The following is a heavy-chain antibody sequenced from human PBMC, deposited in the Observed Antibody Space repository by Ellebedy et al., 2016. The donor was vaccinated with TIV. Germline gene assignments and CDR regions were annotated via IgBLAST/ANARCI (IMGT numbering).Heavy chain of an antibody. V-gene: IGHV3-74*01. CDR3: TTDEGCSYDS. CDR2: ISRDGDYT. D-gene: IGHD3-10*02. Sequence: GESLKISCVASGFTFDDFAMHWVRQAPGKGLVWVSRISRDGDYTNYADSVKGRFTLSRDNARKTLYLQMNGLRPEDTAVYYCTTDEGCSYDSWGQGTLVTVSS. CDR1: GFTFDDFA. J-gene: IGHJ4*02.